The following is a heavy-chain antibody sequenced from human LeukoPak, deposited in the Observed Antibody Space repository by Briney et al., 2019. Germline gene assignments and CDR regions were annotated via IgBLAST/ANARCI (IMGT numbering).Heavy chain of an antibody. D-gene: IGHD6-13*01. CDR3: AKVSQWGNSRWYEGD. J-gene: IGHJ4*02. Sequence: GGSLRLSCAASGFTFSSSPMSWVRQAPGKGLDWVSSISADGPTSYADCVKGRFTISRDNSKNTLYLQMNSLRGEDTAVYYCAKVSQWGNSRWYEGDWGQGTLVTVSS. CDR2: ISADGPT. CDR1: GFTFSSSP. V-gene: IGHV3-23*01.